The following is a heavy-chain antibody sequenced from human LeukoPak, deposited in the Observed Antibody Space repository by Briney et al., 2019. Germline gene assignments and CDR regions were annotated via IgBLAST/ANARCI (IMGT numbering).Heavy chain of an antibody. CDR3: ARDHAHYYDSSGYYSLPDY. J-gene: IGHJ4*02. Sequence: GGSLRLSCEASGFTFSSYWMHWVRQAPGKGLVWVSRINSDGSSTSYADSVKGRFTISRDNAKNTLYLQMNSLRAEDTAVYYCARDHAHYYDSSGYYSLPDYWGQGTLVTVSS. CDR2: INSDGSST. V-gene: IGHV3-74*01. D-gene: IGHD3-22*01. CDR1: GFTFSSYW.